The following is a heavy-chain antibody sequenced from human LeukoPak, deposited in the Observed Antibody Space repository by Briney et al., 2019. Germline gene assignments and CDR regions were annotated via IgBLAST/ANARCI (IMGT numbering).Heavy chain of an antibody. D-gene: IGHD6-19*01. CDR1: GYTFTGYY. V-gene: IGHV1-2*02. J-gene: IGHJ4*02. CDR3: ARRWLVRQGFDY. Sequence: ASVKVSCKASGYTFTGYYMHWVRQAPGQGLEWMGWINPNSGGTNYAQKFQGRVTMTRDTSISTAYMELSRLRSDDTAVYYCARRWLVRQGFDYWGQGTLVTVSS. CDR2: INPNSGGT.